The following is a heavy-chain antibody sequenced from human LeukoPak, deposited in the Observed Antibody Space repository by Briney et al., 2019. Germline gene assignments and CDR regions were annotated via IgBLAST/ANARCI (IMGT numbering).Heavy chain of an antibody. J-gene: IGHJ3*02. CDR1: GGSISSYY. D-gene: IGHD3-22*01. CDR3: ARHFAGYYDSSGYFGGAFDI. Sequence: SETLSLTCTVSGGSISSYYWSWIRQPPGKGLEWIGYIYYSGSTNYNPSLKSRVTISVDTSKNQFSLKLSSVTAADTAVYYCARHFAGYYDSSGYFGGAFDIWGQGTMVTVSS. CDR2: IYYSGST. V-gene: IGHV4-59*08.